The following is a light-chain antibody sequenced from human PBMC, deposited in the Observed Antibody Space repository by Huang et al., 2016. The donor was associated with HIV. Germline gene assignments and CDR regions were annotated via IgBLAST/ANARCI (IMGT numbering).Light chain of an antibody. Sequence: DIVMTQTPLSLSVTPGQPASISCKSTQSLLHSDGKTYLYWYLQKAGQPPQLLIYEVSNRVSGVSDRFSGSGSGTDFTLKISRVEADDVGVYYCMETLHLPRITFGPGTIVDIK. CDR3: METLHLPRIT. V-gene: IGKV2D-29*01. CDR2: EVS. J-gene: IGKJ3*01. CDR1: QSLLHSDGKTY.